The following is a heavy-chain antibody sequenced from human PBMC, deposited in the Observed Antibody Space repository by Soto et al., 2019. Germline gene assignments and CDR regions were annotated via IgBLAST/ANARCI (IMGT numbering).Heavy chain of an antibody. Sequence: GGSLRLSCAASEFTFSNYAMSWVRQAPGKGLEWVGRVRNKVNSYTTLYAASVKGRFTISRDDSKNSLYLQMNSLKIEDTAVYYCTRASCGGGTCYAGNFWGQGTLVTVSS. D-gene: IGHD2-15*01. CDR1: EFTFSNYA. CDR3: TRASCGGGTCYAGNF. V-gene: IGHV3-72*01. J-gene: IGHJ4*02. CDR2: VRNKVNSYTT.